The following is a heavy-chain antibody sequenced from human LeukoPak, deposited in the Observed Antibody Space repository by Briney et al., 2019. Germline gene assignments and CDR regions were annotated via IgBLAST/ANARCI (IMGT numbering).Heavy chain of an antibody. CDR2: VNHSGST. CDR1: GGSISSGASD. D-gene: IGHD3-22*01. V-gene: IGHV4-31*03. CDR3: ARAARQGFTMIVVPFFYFDL. Sequence: SQTLSLTCTVSGGSISSGASDWGWIRQHPKRGLEWVGYVNHSGSTYYNPSLGSRVTMSVDTSKNQFSLKLSSVTAADSAVYYCARAARQGFTMIVVPFFYFDLWGRGTLVTVSS. J-gene: IGHJ2*01.